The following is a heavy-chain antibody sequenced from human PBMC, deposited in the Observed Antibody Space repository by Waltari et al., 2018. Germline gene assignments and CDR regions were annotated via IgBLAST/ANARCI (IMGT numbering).Heavy chain of an antibody. CDR3: ARAGDIVVVPAAYMDV. Sequence: QVQLVQSGAEVKKPGASVKVSCKASGYTFTSYAMHWVRQAPGQRLEWMGWINAGNGNTKYSQKFQGRVTITRDTSASTAYMELSSLRSEDTAVYYCARAGDIVVVPAAYMDVWGKGTTVTVSS. D-gene: IGHD2-2*01. V-gene: IGHV1-3*01. J-gene: IGHJ6*03. CDR1: GYTFTSYA. CDR2: INAGNGNT.